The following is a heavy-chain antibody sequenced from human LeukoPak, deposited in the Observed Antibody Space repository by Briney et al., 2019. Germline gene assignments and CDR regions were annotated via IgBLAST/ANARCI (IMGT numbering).Heavy chain of an antibody. Sequence: GGSLRLSCAASGFTVSSNYMSWVRQAPGKGLEWVSVIYSGGSTYYADSVKGRFTISRDNSKNTLYLQMNSLRAEDTAVYYCARETGGDYYYYYGMDVWGQGTTVTVSS. V-gene: IGHV3-66*01. CDR1: GFTVSSNY. J-gene: IGHJ6*02. CDR3: ARETGGDYYYYYGMDV. CDR2: IYSGGST. D-gene: IGHD1-14*01.